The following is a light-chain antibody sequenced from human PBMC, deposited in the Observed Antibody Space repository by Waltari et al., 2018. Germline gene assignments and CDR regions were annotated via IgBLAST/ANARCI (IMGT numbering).Light chain of an antibody. Sequence: DIQMTQSPSSLSAFVGERVTITCRASQNIGKYLNWYQHKPGKAPKLLIYAASSLLSGVPSRFSGSGSGTDFTFTISSLQPEDFATYYCQQSSSTPQSTFGQGTRLEIK. V-gene: IGKV1-39*01. J-gene: IGKJ5*01. CDR3: QQSSSTPQST. CDR2: AAS. CDR1: QNIGKY.